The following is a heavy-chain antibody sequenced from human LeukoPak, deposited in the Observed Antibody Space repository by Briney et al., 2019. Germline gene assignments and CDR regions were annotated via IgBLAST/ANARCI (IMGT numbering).Heavy chain of an antibody. CDR2: ISGSGGST. CDR3: AKVIVGATYYFDY. Sequence: GGSLRLSXAASGFTFSSYAMSWVRQAPGKGLEWVSAISGSGGSTYYADSVKGRFTISRDNSKNTLYLQMNSLRAEDTVVYYCAKVIVGATYYFDYWGQGTLVTVSS. D-gene: IGHD1-26*01. CDR1: GFTFSSYA. V-gene: IGHV3-23*01. J-gene: IGHJ4*02.